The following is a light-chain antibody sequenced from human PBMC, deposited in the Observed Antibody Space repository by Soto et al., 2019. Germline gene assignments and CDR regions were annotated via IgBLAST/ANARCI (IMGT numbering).Light chain of an antibody. V-gene: IGKV1-27*01. CDR2: EAS. J-gene: IGKJ4*01. CDR3: QKYDSAPLT. Sequence: DIQMTQSPSSLSASVGDRVTLTCRATQAISNYLAWYQQKPGQVPRLLIFEASILQSGVPSRFSGSGSGTDFTLTISSLQPEDVATYYGQKYDSAPLTFGGGTKVEIK. CDR1: QAISNY.